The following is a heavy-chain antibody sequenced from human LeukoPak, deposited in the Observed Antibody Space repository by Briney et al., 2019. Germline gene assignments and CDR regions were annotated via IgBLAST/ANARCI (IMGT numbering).Heavy chain of an antibody. V-gene: IGHV3-23*01. J-gene: IGHJ6*03. CDR1: GFTFSSYA. CDR3: ARELYYYYMGV. CDR2: ISGSGGST. Sequence: GGSLRLSCAASGFTFSSYAMSWVRQAPGKGLEWVSAISGSGGSTYYADSVKGRFTISRDNARNTLYLQMNSLRAEDTAVYYCARELYYYYMGVWGKGTTVTVSS.